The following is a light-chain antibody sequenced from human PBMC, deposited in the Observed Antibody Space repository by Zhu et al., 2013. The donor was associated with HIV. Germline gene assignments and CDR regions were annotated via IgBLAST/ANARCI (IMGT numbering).Light chain of an antibody. CDR1: RDLKTN. V-gene: IGKV3-20*01. J-gene: IGKJ4*01. Sequence: EVVLTQSPATLSVSPGDRVTLSCRASRDLKTNLAWYQQKPGQAPRVVIYGASSRATGIPDRFSGSGSGTDFTLSISRLDPEDFAVYYCQQYGSSPLTFGGGTTLEIK. CDR2: GAS. CDR3: QQYGSSPLT.